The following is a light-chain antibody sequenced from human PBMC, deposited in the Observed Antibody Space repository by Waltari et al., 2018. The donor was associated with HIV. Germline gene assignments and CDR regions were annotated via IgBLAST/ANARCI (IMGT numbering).Light chain of an antibody. CDR1: QSLLHSNGYKY. V-gene: IGKV2-28*01. J-gene: IGKJ2*01. CDR2: LVS. CDR3: MQGLQAPRT. Sequence: EIVMTQSPVFLSVTPGEAASISCRSSQSLLHSNGYKYLDWYLQRPGHPPQLRISLVSNRASGVTDRISGSGSGTDFTLKISRVGAEDVGTYYCMQGLQAPRTFGRGTKLEI.